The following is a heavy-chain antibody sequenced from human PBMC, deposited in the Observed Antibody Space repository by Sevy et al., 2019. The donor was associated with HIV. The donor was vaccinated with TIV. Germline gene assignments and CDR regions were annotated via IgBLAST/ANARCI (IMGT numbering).Heavy chain of an antibody. CDR3: AKESVSWYLDF. V-gene: IGHV3-30*18. D-gene: IGHD6-13*01. Sequence: GGSLRLSCAASGFTFSRNGMHWVRQVPGKGLEWVALISYDGDSKNYADSVKGRFTISRDNSKNTVYLHRNSLRSEDMAVYYCAKESVSWYLDFWGQGTLVTVSS. CDR1: GFTFSRNG. J-gene: IGHJ4*02. CDR2: ISYDGDSK.